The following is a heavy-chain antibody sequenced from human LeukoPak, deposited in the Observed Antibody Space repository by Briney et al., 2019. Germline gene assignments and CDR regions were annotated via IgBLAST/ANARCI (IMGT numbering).Heavy chain of an antibody. J-gene: IGHJ4*02. D-gene: IGHD1-26*01. CDR1: GFTFSSYS. Sequence: PGGSLRLSCAASGFTFSSYSMNGVRQAPEKGLEWVSSISSSSSYIYYADSVKGRFTISRDNAKNSLYLQMNSLRAEDTAVYYCARVQKASGATTPLFRYWGQGTLVTVSS. V-gene: IGHV3-21*01. CDR3: ARVQKASGATTPLFRY. CDR2: ISSSSSYI.